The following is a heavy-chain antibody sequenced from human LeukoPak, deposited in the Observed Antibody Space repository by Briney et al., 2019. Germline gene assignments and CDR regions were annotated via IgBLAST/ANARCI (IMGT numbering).Heavy chain of an antibody. D-gene: IGHD6-13*01. J-gene: IGHJ4*02. CDR1: GFTFSTYT. Sequence: GGSLRLSCAASGFTFSTYTMNWVRQAPGKGLEWVSSISTSSSNIYYSDSMKGRFTISRDNAKNSLFLQMNSLRAEDTAIYYCARDIATAGHLAFDYWGQGTLVTVSS. CDR2: ISTSSSNI. CDR3: ARDIATAGHLAFDY. V-gene: IGHV3-21*01.